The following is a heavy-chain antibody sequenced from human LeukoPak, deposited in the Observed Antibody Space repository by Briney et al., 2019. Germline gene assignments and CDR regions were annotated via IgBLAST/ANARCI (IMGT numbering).Heavy chain of an antibody. CDR1: GGTFSSYA. J-gene: IGHJ4*02. CDR2: ISAYNGNT. CDR3: ARGAESGSYYPFDY. V-gene: IGHV1-18*01. Sequence: ASVKVSCKASGGTFSSYAISWVRQAPGQGLERIACISAYNGNTNYAQKLQGRVTMTTDTSTSTAYMELRSLRSDDTAVYYCARGAESGSYYPFDYWGQGTLVTVSS. D-gene: IGHD1-26*01.